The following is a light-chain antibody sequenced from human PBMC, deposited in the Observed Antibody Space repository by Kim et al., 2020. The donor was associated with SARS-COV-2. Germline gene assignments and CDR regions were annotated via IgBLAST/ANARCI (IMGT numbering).Light chain of an antibody. Sequence: LSPGERATLSCRASKSVSSIYLAWYQHKPGQAPRLLIYGASSRATGIPDRFSGSGSGRDFTLTISRLEPEDVAVYYCQQYGISPHTFGQGTKLEI. V-gene: IGKV3-20*01. CDR1: KSVSSIY. J-gene: IGKJ2*01. CDR2: GAS. CDR3: QQYGISPHT.